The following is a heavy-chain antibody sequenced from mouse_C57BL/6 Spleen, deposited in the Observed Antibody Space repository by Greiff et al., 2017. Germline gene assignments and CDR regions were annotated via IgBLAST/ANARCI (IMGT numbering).Heavy chain of an antibody. Sequence: EVQLVESGEGLVKPGGSLKLSCAASGFTFSSYAMSWVRQTPEQRLEWVAYISSGGDYIYYADTVKGRFTISRDNARNTLYLQMSSLKSEDTAMYYCTRGYGIYYYAMDYWGQGTSVTVSS. CDR1: GFTFSSYA. CDR3: TRGYGIYYYAMDY. V-gene: IGHV5-9-1*02. D-gene: IGHD2-1*01. J-gene: IGHJ4*01. CDR2: ISSGGDYI.